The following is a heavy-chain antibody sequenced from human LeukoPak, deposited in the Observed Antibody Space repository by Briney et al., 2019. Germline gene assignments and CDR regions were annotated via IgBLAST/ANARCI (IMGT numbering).Heavy chain of an antibody. V-gene: IGHV3-30*04. J-gene: IGHJ4*02. CDR1: GFVFSNHV. CDR2: ISYDGSGK. CDR3: VGDPGDY. Sequence: PGGSLRLSCVGAGFVFSNHVIHWVRQAPGQGLEWVSMISYDGSGKHYAGSVGGRLTISRDNSKNSLYLQMNSLRAEDTALYYCVGDPGDYWGQGTLVTVSS.